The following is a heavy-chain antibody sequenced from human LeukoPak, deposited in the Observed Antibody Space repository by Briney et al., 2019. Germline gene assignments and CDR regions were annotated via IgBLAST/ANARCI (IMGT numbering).Heavy chain of an antibody. CDR2: IYYSGST. Sequence: PSETLSLTCTVSGGSISSYYWSWIRQPPGKGLEWIGYIYYSGSTNYNPSLKSRVTISVDTSKNQFSLKLSSVTAADTAVYYCARERSSLDDFWSGYYMDYWGQGTLVTVSS. D-gene: IGHD3-3*01. V-gene: IGHV4-59*01. CDR3: ARERSSLDDFWSGYYMDY. CDR1: GGSISSYY. J-gene: IGHJ4*02.